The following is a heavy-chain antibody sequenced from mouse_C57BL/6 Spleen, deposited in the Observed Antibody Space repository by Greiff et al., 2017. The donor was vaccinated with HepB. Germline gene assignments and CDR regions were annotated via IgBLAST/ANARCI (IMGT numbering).Heavy chain of an antibody. CDR3: ARQLFFDY. CDR1: GYTFTDYY. Sequence: VQLQQSGAELVRPGASVKLSCKASGYTFTDYYINWVKQRPGQGLEWIARIYPGSGNTYYNEKFKGKATLTAEKSSSTAYMQLSSLTSEDSAVYFCARQLFFDYWGQGTTHTVSS. V-gene: IGHV1-76*01. D-gene: IGHD4-1*02. CDR2: IYPGSGNT. J-gene: IGHJ2*01.